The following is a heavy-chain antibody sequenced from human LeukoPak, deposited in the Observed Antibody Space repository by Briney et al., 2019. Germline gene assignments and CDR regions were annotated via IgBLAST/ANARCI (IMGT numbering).Heavy chain of an antibody. V-gene: IGHV5-51*01. J-gene: IGHJ6*02. CDR2: IYPGDSDT. CDR1: GYSFTSYW. CDR3: ARDFWSGYSHYYYYYGMDV. D-gene: IGHD3-3*01. Sequence: GESLKISCKGSGYSFTSYWIGWVRQMPGKGLEWMGIIYPGDSDTRYSPSFQGQVTISAVKSISTAYLQWSSLKASDTAMYYCARDFWSGYSHYYYYYGMDVWGQGTTVTVSS.